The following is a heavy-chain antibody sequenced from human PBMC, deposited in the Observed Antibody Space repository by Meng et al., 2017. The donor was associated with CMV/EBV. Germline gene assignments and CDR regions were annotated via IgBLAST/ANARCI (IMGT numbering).Heavy chain of an antibody. CDR1: GGSISSYY. Sequence: SETLSLTCTVSGGSISSYYWSWIRQPPGKGLEWIGYIYYSGSTNYNPSLKSRVTISVDTSKNQFSLKLSSVTAADTAVYYCARGEGDYDFWSGYSYYFDYWGQGTLVTVSS. V-gene: IGHV4-59*12. D-gene: IGHD3-3*01. CDR2: IYYSGST. CDR3: ARGEGDYDFWSGYSYYFDY. J-gene: IGHJ4*02.